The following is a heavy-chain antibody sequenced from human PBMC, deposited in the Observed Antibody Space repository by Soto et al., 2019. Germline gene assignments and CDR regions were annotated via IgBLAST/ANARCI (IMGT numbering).Heavy chain of an antibody. Sequence: GGSLRLSCAASGFTFSSYSMNWVRQVPGKGLERVSSISSSGVHIYYGDAVKGRFTISRDNTKNSLYLQMKKLRSGDTAVYYCAAESTLNWFDPWGQGTPVTVSS. CDR3: AAESTLNWFDP. CDR2: ISSSGVHI. V-gene: IGHV3-21*01. J-gene: IGHJ5*02. D-gene: IGHD2-2*01. CDR1: GFTFSSYS.